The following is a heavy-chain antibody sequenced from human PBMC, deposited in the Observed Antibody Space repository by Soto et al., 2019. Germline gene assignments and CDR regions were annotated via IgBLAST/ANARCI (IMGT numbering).Heavy chain of an antibody. Sequence: SETLSLTCTVSGGSISSGGYYWSWIRQHPGKGLEWIGYIYYSGSTYYNPSLKSRVTISVDTSKNQFSLKLSSVTAADTAVYYCARGVFLQFDHWGQGTLVTVSS. CDR1: GGSISSGGYY. J-gene: IGHJ4*02. CDR2: IYYSGST. V-gene: IGHV4-31*03. D-gene: IGHD4-4*01. CDR3: ARGVFLQFDH.